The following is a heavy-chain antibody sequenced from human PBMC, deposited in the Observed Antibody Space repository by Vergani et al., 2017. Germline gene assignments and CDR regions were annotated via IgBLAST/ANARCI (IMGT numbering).Heavy chain of an antibody. CDR1: GFTFSSYS. Sequence: EVQLVESGGGLVQPGGSLRLSCAASGFTFSSYSMNWVRQAPGKGLEWVSYISSSSSTIYYADSVKGRFTISRDNAKNSLYLQMNSLRAEDTAVYYCARLCGERYGYFDLWGRGTLVTVSS. CDR3: ARLCGERYGYFDL. V-gene: IGHV3-48*04. J-gene: IGHJ2*01. D-gene: IGHD4-17*01. CDR2: ISSSSSTI.